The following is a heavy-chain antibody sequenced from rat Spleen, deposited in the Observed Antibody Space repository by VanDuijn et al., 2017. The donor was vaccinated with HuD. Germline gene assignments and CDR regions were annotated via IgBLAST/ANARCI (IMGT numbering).Heavy chain of an antibody. CDR3: ARQGTRWYYFDY. V-gene: IGHV5-29*01. D-gene: IGHD1-1*01. CDR1: GFTFSNYG. J-gene: IGHJ2*01. CDR2: ISYDGSST. Sequence: EVQLVESGGGLVQPGRSLKLSWAASGFTFSNYGMAWVRQAPTKGLEWVATISYDGSSTYYRDSVKGRFTISRDNARITLYLQMDSLRSEDTATYYCARQGTRWYYFDYWGQGV.